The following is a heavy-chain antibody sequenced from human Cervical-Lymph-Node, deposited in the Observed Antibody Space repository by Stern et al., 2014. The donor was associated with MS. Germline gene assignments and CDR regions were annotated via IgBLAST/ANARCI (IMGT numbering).Heavy chain of an antibody. CDR3: ARAGPYDYIWGNFRHRAFYFDS. V-gene: IGHV4-59*01. CDR1: SGFIGNNY. D-gene: IGHD3-16*02. CDR2: LYYSGST. J-gene: IGHJ4*02. Sequence: QVQLQDSGPGLVKPSETLSLMCSVSSGFIGNNYWSWIRQPPGKGLEWIGPLYYSGSTYYNPSLKSRVTISLDTSKNQLSLRLSSVTAADTAVYYCARAGPYDYIWGNFRHRAFYFDSWGQGALVTVSS.